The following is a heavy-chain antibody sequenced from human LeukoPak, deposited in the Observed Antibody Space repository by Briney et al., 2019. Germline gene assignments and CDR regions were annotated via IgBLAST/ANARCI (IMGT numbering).Heavy chain of an antibody. CDR2: LYHSGST. J-gene: IGHJ4*02. V-gene: IGHV4-38-2*02. Sequence: SETLSLTCTVSGYSISNGYYWSWIRQSPGKGLEWIGSLYHSGSTFYNPSLKSRVTISVDTSKNQFSLKLTSVTAADTAVYYCVRDRGEWSYSHDYWGQGTLVTVSS. CDR3: VRDRGEWSYSHDY. CDR1: GYSISNGYY. D-gene: IGHD3-10*01.